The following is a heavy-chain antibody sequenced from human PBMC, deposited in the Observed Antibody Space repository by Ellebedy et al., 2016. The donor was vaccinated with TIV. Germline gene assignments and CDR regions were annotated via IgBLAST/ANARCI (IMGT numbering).Heavy chain of an antibody. CDR1: GFTFDTYA. V-gene: IGHV3-23*01. CDR3: AGFRGEAVAGNWFDP. CDR2: ISGSGVKT. D-gene: IGHD6-19*01. J-gene: IGHJ5*02. Sequence: PGGSLRLSCADSGFTFDTYAMSWVRQAPGKGLEWVSHISGSGVKTYYADPVRGRFSISRDNSKNTLYLQMNSRRADDTAVYYCAGFRGEAVAGNWFDPWGQGTLVTVSS.